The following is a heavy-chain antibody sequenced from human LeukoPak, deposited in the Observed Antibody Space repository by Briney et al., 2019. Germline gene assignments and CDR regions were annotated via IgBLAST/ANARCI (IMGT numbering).Heavy chain of an antibody. CDR1: GFTFSSYG. CDR2: ISYDGSSK. CDR3: ARDASGSWYFDY. V-gene: IGHV3-30*03. D-gene: IGHD6-13*01. J-gene: IGHJ4*02. Sequence: GGSLRLSCAASGFTFSSYGMHWVRQAPGKGLEWVAVISYDGSSKYCGDSVKGRFTISRDNSKNTLYLQMNSLRAEDTAVYYCARDASGSWYFDYWGQGTLVTVSS.